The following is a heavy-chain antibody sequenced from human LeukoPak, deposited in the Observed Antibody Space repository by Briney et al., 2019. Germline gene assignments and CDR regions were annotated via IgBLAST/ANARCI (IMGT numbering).Heavy chain of an antibody. V-gene: IGHV1-46*01. Sequence: ASVKVSCKASGYTFTSYYMHWVRQAPGQGLEWMGIITTSGGSTSYAQKFQGRVTMTRDMSTSTVYMELSSLRSEDTAVYYCAVLDSVGFIDYWGQGTLVTVSS. J-gene: IGHJ4*02. CDR1: GYTFTSYY. CDR3: AVLDSVGFIDY. CDR2: ITTSGGST. D-gene: IGHD3-22*01.